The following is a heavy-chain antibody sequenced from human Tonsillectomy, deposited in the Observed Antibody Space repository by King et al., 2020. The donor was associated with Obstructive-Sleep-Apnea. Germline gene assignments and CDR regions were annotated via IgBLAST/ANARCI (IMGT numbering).Heavy chain of an antibody. CDR2: LYYSGST. CDR1: GGSISSGGYY. V-gene: IGHV4-31*03. CDR3: ARLIDPMVRGVMLDYFEY. Sequence: VQLQESGPGLVKPSQTLSLTCTVSGGSISSGGYYWSWIRQHPGKGLEWIGYLYYSGSTDYNPSLKSRVTISVDTSKNQFSLKLSSVTAADTAVYYCARLIDPMVRGVMLDYFEYWGQGTLVTVSS. J-gene: IGHJ4*02. D-gene: IGHD3-10*01.